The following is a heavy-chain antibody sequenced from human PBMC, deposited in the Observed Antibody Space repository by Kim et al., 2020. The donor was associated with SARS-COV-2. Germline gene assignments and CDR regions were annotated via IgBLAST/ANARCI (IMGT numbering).Heavy chain of an antibody. J-gene: IGHJ5*02. CDR3: ARGLKAALGWFDP. V-gene: IGHV1-69*04. D-gene: IGHD6-6*01. Sequence: YAQKFQGRVTITADKSTSTAYMELSSLRSEDTAVYYCARGLKAALGWFDPWGQGTLVTVSS.